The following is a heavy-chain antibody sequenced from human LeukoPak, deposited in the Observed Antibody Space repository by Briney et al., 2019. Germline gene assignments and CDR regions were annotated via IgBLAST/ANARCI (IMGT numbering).Heavy chain of an antibody. CDR1: GGSFRSEISH. J-gene: IGHJ6*02. D-gene: IGHD6-19*01. CDR2: VHYSGSA. V-gene: IGHV4-61*01. Sequence: SETLSLTCSVSGGSFRSEISHWRWIRQPPGRGLEWIGYVHYSGSAHYNPSLESRATMSLEKSKNQFSLEWTSVTAAATAVYYCARNRGWYATDVWGQGAAVTVYS. CDR3: ARNRGWYATDV.